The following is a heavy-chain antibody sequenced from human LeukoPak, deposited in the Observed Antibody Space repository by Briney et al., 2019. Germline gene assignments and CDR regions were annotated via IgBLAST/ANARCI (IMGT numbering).Heavy chain of an antibody. CDR2: IIPTFGTA. D-gene: IGHD3-9*01. CDR1: GGTFSSYA. Sequence: ASVKVYCKVSGGTFSSYAISWVRQAPGQGLEWMGGIIPTFGTANYAQKFQGRVTITTDESTSTAYMELSSLRSEDTAVYYCARGAYYDILTGYYSEYYFDYWGQGTLVTVSS. V-gene: IGHV1-69*05. CDR3: ARGAYYDILTGYYSEYYFDY. J-gene: IGHJ4*02.